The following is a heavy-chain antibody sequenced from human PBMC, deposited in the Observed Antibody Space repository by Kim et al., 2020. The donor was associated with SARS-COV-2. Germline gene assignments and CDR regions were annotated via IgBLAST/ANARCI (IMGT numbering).Heavy chain of an antibody. J-gene: IGHJ6*02. CDR2: INHSGST. V-gene: IGHV4-34*01. CDR3: ARGSPAIHNFRAVAYSSGWYEDYYYGMDV. CDR1: GGSFSGYY. D-gene: IGHD6-19*01. Sequence: SQTLSLTCAVYGGSFSGYYWSWIRQPPGKGLEWIGEINHSGSTNYNPSLKSRVTISVDTSKNQFSLKLSSVTAADTAVYYCARGSPAIHNFRAVAYSSGWYEDYYYGMDVWGQGTTVTVSS.